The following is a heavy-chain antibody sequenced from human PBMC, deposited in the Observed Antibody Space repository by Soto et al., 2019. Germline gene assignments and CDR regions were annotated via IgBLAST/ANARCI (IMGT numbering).Heavy chain of an antibody. Sequence: PSETLSLTCAVSGGSISSGGYSWSWIRQPPGKGLEWIGYIYHSGSTYYNPSLKSRVTISVDRSKNQFSLKLSSVTAADTAVYYCARRVDTAMVRGFFDYWGQGTLVTVSS. CDR1: GGSISSGGYS. J-gene: IGHJ4*02. CDR2: IYHSGST. CDR3: ARRVDTAMVRGFFDY. D-gene: IGHD5-18*01. V-gene: IGHV4-30-2*01.